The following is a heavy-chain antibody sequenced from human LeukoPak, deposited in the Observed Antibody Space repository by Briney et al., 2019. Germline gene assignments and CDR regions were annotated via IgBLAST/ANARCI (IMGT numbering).Heavy chain of an antibody. CDR3: AKSSGWYIRFDY. Sequence: SETLSLTCTVSGGSISSYYWSWIRQPPGKGLEWIGYIYYSGSTNYNPSLKSRVTISVDTSKNQFSLKLSSVTAADTAVYYCAKSSGWYIRFDYWGQGTLVTVSS. D-gene: IGHD6-19*01. V-gene: IGHV4-59*01. CDR1: GGSISSYY. J-gene: IGHJ4*02. CDR2: IYYSGST.